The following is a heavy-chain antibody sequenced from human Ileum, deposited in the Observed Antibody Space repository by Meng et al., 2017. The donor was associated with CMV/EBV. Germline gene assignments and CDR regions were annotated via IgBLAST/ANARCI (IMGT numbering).Heavy chain of an antibody. J-gene: IGHJ3*01. Sequence: GGSLRLSCVASGFTFSSYSMNWVRQAPGKGLEWVSSISTSGSHIYYADSLKGRFTISRDNARNTLYLQMNSLRVEDTAVYYCLLIAGTTEGGVDAFDVWGQGTKVTVSS. CDR2: ISTSGSHI. D-gene: IGHD1-26*01. V-gene: IGHV3-21*01. CDR3: LLIAGTTEGGVDAFDV. CDR1: GFTFSSYS.